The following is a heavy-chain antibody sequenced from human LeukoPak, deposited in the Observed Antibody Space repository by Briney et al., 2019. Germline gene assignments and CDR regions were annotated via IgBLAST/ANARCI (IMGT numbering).Heavy chain of an antibody. J-gene: IGHJ4*02. CDR2: ISSSSSYI. Sequence: GGSLRLSCAASGFTFSSYSMNWVRQAPGKGLEWVSSISSSSSYIYYADSVKGRFTISRDTFKNTLWLQMNSLRVDDAALYYCAKSLGGDYGSGSYYVVFDSWGQGTLVTVSS. D-gene: IGHD3-10*01. V-gene: IGHV3-21*04. CDR3: AKSLGGDYGSGSYYVVFDS. CDR1: GFTFSSYS.